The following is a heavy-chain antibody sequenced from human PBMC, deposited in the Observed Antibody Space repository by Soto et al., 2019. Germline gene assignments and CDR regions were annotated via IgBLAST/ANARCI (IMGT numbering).Heavy chain of an antibody. CDR3: AKSGPLT. CDR1: GFTFSSHW. CDR2: IKNDGSMT. J-gene: IGHJ5*02. Sequence: GESLRLSCAASGFTFSSHWMHWVRQAPGKGLVWVSRIKNDGSMTDYADSVKGRFTTSRDNAKNTLYLQMNSLRAEDTAVYYCAKSGPLTWGEGTLVTVSS. V-gene: IGHV3-74*01. D-gene: IGHD3-10*01.